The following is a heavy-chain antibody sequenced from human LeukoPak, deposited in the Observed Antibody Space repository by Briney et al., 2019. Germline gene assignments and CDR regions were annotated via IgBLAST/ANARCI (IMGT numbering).Heavy chain of an antibody. V-gene: IGHV1-2*02. CDR3: ARDDSSYSGSYYGY. CDR2: INPNSGGT. J-gene: IGHJ4*02. Sequence: VASVKVSCKASGYTFTGYYMHWVRQAPGQGLEWMGWINPNSGGTNYAQKFQGRVTMTRDTSISTAYMELSRLRSDDTAVYYCARDDSSYSGSYYGYWGQGTLVTVSS. CDR1: GYTFTGYY. D-gene: IGHD1-26*01.